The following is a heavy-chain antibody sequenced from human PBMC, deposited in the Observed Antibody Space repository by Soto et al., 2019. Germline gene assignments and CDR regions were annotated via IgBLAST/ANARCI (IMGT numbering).Heavy chain of an antibody. CDR1: GFTFSSYA. J-gene: IGHJ5*02. V-gene: IGHV3-23*01. CDR2: ISGSGGST. CDR3: AKTPIVLAQRNWFDP. Sequence: GSLRLSCAASGFTFSSYAMSWVRQAPGKGLEWVSAISGSGGSTYYADSVKGRFTISRDNSKSTLYLQMNSLRAEDTAVYYCAKTPIVLAQRNWFDPWGQGTLVTVSS. D-gene: IGHD6-25*01.